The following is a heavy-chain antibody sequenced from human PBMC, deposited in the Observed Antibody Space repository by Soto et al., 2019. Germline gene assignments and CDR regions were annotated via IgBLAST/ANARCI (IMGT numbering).Heavy chain of an antibody. J-gene: IGHJ4*02. CDR2: INSDGSST. Sequence: GGSLRLSCAVSGFTFSTHWMHWVRQAPGKGLVWVSRINSDGSSTNYADSVKGRFTISRDNAKKTLYLQMNSLRADDTAVYYCARDQRWSGSYCFDYWGQGTLVTVSS. CDR3: ARDQRWSGSYCFDY. V-gene: IGHV3-74*01. CDR1: GFTFSTHW. D-gene: IGHD1-26*01.